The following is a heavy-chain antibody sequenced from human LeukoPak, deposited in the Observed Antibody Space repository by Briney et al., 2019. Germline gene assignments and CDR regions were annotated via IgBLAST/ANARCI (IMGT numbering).Heavy chain of an antibody. CDR2: IIPIFGTA. CDR3: ARFRAAAARYYFDY. V-gene: IGHV1-69*13. J-gene: IGHJ4*02. Sequence: SVKVSCKASGGTFSSYAISWVRQAPGQGLEWMGGIIPIFGTANYAQKLQGRVTITADESTSTAYMELSSLRSEDTAVYYCARFRAAAARYYFDYWGQGTLVTVSS. D-gene: IGHD6-13*01. CDR1: GGTFSSYA.